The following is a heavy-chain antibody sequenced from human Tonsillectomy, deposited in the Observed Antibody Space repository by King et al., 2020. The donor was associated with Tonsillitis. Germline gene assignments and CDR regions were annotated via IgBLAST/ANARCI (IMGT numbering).Heavy chain of an antibody. J-gene: IGHJ4*02. CDR2: ISYDGSNK. CDR3: ARPPQ. V-gene: IGHV3-30*04. Sequence: VQLVESGGGVVQPGRSLRLSCAASGFTFSSYAMHWVRQAPGKGLEWVAVISYDGSNKYYADSVKGRFTISRDNSTNTLYLQMNSLRAEDTAVYYCARPPQWGQGTLVTVSS. CDR1: GFTFSSYA.